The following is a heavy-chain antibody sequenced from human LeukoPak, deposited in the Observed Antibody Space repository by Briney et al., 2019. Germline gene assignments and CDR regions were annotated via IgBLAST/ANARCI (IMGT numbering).Heavy chain of an antibody. V-gene: IGHV1-8*02. J-gene: IGHJ3*02. CDR2: MNPNSGNT. Sequence: ASVKVSCKASGYTFTIYYMHWVRQAPGQGLEWMGWMNPNSGNTGYAQKFQGRVTMTRNTSISTAYMELSSLRSEDTAVYYCATPLFLRNDAFDIWGQGTMVTVSS. D-gene: IGHD1-14*01. CDR3: ATPLFLRNDAFDI. CDR1: GYTFTIYY.